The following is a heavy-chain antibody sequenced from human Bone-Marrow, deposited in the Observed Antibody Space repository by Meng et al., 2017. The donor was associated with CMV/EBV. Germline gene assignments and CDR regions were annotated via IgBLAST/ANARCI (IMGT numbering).Heavy chain of an antibody. Sequence: SETLSLTCTVSGGSISSSSYYWGWIRQPPGKGLEWIGSIYYSGSTYYNPSLKSRVTISVDTSKNQFSLKLSSVTAADTAVYYCAREGGAGTTIYFDYWGQGTLVTVSS. CDR3: AREGGAGTTIYFDY. D-gene: IGHD1-7*01. J-gene: IGHJ4*02. V-gene: IGHV4-39*07. CDR2: IYYSGST. CDR1: GGSISSSSYY.